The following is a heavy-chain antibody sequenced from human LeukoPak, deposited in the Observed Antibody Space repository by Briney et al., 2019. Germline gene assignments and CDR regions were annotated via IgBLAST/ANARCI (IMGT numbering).Heavy chain of an antibody. D-gene: IGHD2-15*01. CDR3: ARRPYCSGGSCRKFFDY. J-gene: IGHJ4*02. CDR1: GGSFSAYY. CDR2: INHSGST. Sequence: PSETLSLTCAVYGGSFSAYYWSWVRQPPGKGLEWIGEINHSGSTNYNPSLKSRVTMSVDTSKNQFSLKLSSVTAADTAVYYCARRPYCSGGSCRKFFDYWGQGTLVTVSS. V-gene: IGHV4-34*01.